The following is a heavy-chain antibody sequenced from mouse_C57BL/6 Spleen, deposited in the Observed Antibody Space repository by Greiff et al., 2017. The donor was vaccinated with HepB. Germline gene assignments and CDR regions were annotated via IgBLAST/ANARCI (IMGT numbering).Heavy chain of an antibody. Sequence: EVQLQQSGPELVKPGASVKMSCKASGYTFTDYNMHWVKQSHGKSLEWIGYINPNNGGTSYNQKFKGKATLTVNKSSSTAYMELRSLTSEDSAVYYWARPHWGHWYVDVWGTGTTVTVSS. CDR2: INPNNGGT. D-gene: IGHD4-1*01. V-gene: IGHV1-22*01. CDR3: ARPHWGHWYVDV. CDR1: GYTFTDYN. J-gene: IGHJ1*03.